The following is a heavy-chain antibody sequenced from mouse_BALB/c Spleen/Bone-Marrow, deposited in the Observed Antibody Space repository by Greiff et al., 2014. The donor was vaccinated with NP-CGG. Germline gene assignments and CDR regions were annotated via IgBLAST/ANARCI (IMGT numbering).Heavy chain of an antibody. CDR1: GFTFSSFG. J-gene: IGHJ1*01. V-gene: IGHV5-17*02. Sequence: EVQGVESGGGLVQPGGSRKLSCAASGFTFSSFGMHWVRQAPEKGLEWVAYISSGSSTIYYADTVKGRFTISRDNPKNTLFLQMTSLRSEDTAMYYCARSWEDFDVWGAGTTVTVSS. D-gene: IGHD4-1*01. CDR2: ISSGSSTI. CDR3: ARSWEDFDV.